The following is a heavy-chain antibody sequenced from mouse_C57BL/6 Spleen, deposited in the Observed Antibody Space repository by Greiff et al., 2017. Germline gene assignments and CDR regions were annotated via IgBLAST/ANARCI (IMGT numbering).Heavy chain of an antibody. CDR1: GYAFSSYW. J-gene: IGHJ2*01. CDR3: ARALGRDFDY. D-gene: IGHD4-1*01. CDR2: IYPGDGDT. Sequence: QVHVKQSGAELVKPGASVKISCKASGYAFSSYWMNWVKQRPGKGLEWIGQIYPGDGDTNYNGKFKGKATLTADKSSSTAYMQLSSLTSEDSAVYFCARALGRDFDYWGQGTTLTVSS. V-gene: IGHV1-80*01.